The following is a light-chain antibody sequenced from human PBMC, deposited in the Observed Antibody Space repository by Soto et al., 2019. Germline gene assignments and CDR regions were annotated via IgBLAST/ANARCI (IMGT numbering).Light chain of an antibody. CDR3: QQYSSSPTWT. V-gene: IGKV3-20*01. Sequence: EIVLTQSPGTLSLSPGERATLSCRASQSVSSSYLAWYQQKPGQAPRLLFYGASSRATGIPDRFSGSGSGTDFTLTISRLEPEDFAVYYCQQYSSSPTWTFGQGTKVEIK. CDR1: QSVSSSY. J-gene: IGKJ1*01. CDR2: GAS.